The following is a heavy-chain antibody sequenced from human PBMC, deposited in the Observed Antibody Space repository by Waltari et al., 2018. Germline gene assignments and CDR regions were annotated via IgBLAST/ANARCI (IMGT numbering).Heavy chain of an antibody. D-gene: IGHD3-10*01. V-gene: IGHV3-7*01. CDR3: VQGGFYYAD. J-gene: IGHJ4*02. Sequence: EVQVVESGGGLVQPGGSLRISWVASGFTFSNYWMSWVRQAPGKGLEWVANIKPDGSEKNHVDSVKGRFTISRDNAKNSLYLQMNSLRAEDTAVYYCVQGGFYYADWGQGTLVTVSS. CDR2: IKPDGSEK. CDR1: GFTFSNYW.